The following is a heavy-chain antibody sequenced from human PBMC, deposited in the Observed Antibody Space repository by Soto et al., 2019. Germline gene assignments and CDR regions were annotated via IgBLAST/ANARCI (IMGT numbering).Heavy chain of an antibody. CDR1: GFTFSSYS. CDR2: ISGSSSMI. Sequence: EVQLVESGGGLVQPGGSLRLSCAASGFTFSSYSMNWVRQAPGKGLEWVSYISGSSSMIYYAYSVKGRFTISRDNAKNSLYLQMNSLRAGDTAVCYCARDLIPRQEMLYAVLGYWCQGTLVTVSS. V-gene: IGHV3-48*01. D-gene: IGHD2-8*01. J-gene: IGHJ4*02. CDR3: ARDLIPRQEMLYAVLGY.